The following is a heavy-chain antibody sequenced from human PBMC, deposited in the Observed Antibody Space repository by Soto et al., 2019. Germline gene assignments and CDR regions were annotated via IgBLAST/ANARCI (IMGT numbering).Heavy chain of an antibody. CDR3: AREPTGASYYYYGMDV. CDR1: GFTFSSYA. V-gene: IGHV3-30-3*01. Sequence: QVQLVESGGGVVQPGRSLRLSCAASGFTFSSYAMHWVRQAPGKGLEWVAVISYEGSNKYYADSVKGRFTISRDNSKNTLYLQMNSLRAEDTAVYYCAREPTGASYYYYGMDVWGQGTTVTVSS. J-gene: IGHJ6*02. D-gene: IGHD4-17*01. CDR2: ISYEGSNK.